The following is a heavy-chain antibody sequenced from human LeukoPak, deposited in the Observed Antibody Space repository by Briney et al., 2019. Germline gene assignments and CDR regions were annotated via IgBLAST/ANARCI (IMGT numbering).Heavy chain of an antibody. CDR2: ISSSSSYI. D-gene: IGHD5-24*01. Sequence: GGSLRLSCAASGFTFSSYSMNWVRQAPGKGLEWVSSISSSSSYIYYADSENGRFTTSRDNAKNSLYLQMNSLRAEDTVVYCGARATVEMATFDAFDIWGQGTMVTVSS. CDR3: ARATVEMATFDAFDI. J-gene: IGHJ3*02. CDR1: GFTFSSYS. V-gene: IGHV3-21*01.